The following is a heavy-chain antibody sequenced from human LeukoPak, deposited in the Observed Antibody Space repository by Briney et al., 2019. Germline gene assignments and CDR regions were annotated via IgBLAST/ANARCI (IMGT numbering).Heavy chain of an antibody. CDR3: ARAGVMYNSDWHLHFDY. D-gene: IGHD6-19*01. CDR1: GGSISSTSYY. V-gene: IGHV4-39*07. CDR2: IYYSGTT. J-gene: IGHJ4*02. Sequence: SETLSLTCSVSGGSISSTSYYWVWIRQPPGKGLEWIGSIYYSGTTYYDVSLKSRVTISLDTSKNRFSLKLTSVTAADTAVYYCARAGVMYNSDWHLHFDYWGQGALVAVSS.